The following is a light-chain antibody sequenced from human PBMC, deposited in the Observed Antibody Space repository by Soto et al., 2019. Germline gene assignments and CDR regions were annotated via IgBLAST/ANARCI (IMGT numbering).Light chain of an antibody. V-gene: IGKV1-39*01. CDR3: QQSYSTTT. CDR2: TTS. CDR1: QGISSY. Sequence: DIQMTQSPSSLSASVGDRVTITCRASQGISSYLNWYQQKPGKAPKLLIYTTSSLQSGVPSRFSGSGSGTDFTLTISSLQPEDFATYYCQQSYSTTTFGGGTKVEIK. J-gene: IGKJ4*01.